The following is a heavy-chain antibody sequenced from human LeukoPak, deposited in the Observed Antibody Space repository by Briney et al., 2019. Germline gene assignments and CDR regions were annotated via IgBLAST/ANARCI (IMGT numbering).Heavy chain of an antibody. J-gene: IGHJ4*02. CDR1: GYTFTGYY. V-gene: IGHV1-2*02. CDR3: ALPGIAATY. CDR2: INPNSGGT. D-gene: IGHD6-13*01. Sequence: VKVXFKXSGYTFTGYYMHWVRQAPGQGLEWMGWINPNSGGTNYAQKFQGRVTMTRDTSISTAYMELSRLRSDDTAVYYCALPGIAATYWGQGTLVTVSS.